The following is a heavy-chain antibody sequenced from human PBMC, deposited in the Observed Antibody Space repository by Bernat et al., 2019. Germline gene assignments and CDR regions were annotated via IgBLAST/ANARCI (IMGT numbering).Heavy chain of an antibody. CDR1: GYTFSSYS. CDR3: ARDFSTSHASFDC. D-gene: IGHD6-6*01. Sequence: QVQLVQSGAEVKKPGASVKVSCRASGYTFSSYSLHWLRQAPGQGLEWMAIINPGYGSTTYAQKFQGRVTVTRDTSTTTVYMDMSGLRSEDTAVYYCARDFSTSHASFDCWGQGTLVTVSS. CDR2: INPGYGST. J-gene: IGHJ4*02. V-gene: IGHV1-46*01.